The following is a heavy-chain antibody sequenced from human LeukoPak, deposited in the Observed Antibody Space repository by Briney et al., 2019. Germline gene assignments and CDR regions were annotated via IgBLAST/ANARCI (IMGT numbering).Heavy chain of an antibody. CDR3: ATQVGGSLYFHY. Sequence: KVSCKSSGYTFTTYWIGWVRQMPGKGLEWMGIIYPGDSDTRYSPSFQGQVTISADMSISTAYLQWSSLKASDTAMYYCATQVGGSLYFHYWGQGTLVTVSS. D-gene: IGHD1-26*01. CDR2: IYPGDSDT. V-gene: IGHV5-51*01. CDR1: GYTFTTYW. J-gene: IGHJ4*02.